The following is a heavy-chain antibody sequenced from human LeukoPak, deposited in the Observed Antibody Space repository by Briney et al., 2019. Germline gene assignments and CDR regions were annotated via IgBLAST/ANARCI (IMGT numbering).Heavy chain of an antibody. D-gene: IGHD3-22*01. CDR2: IYYSGST. V-gene: IGHV4-59*08. CDR1: GGSLTTYY. CDR3: ARRVHYYDTSGYSYYFDY. J-gene: IGHJ4*02. Sequence: SETLSLTCTVSGGSLTTYYWSWIRQPPGKGLDWIAYIYYSGSTNYNPSLRSRVTISLDRSKNQFSLKLSSVTAADTAVYYCARRVHYYDTSGYSYYFDYWGQGTLVTVSS.